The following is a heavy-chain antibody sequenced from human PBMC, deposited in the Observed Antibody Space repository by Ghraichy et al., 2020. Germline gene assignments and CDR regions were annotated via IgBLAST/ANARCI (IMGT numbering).Heavy chain of an antibody. D-gene: IGHD1-26*01. CDR1: GGSISRSSYY. J-gene: IGHJ4*02. CDR2: IYYSGST. CDR3: ARHVAGSSWYSYYFDY. Sequence: SETLSLTCTVSGGSISRSSYYWSWIRQPPGKGLEWIGSIYYSGSTFRNPSLKSRVTISVDTSKNQFSLRLTSVTAADTAVYYCARHVAGSSWYSYYFDYWGRGTPVSVSS. V-gene: IGHV4-39*01.